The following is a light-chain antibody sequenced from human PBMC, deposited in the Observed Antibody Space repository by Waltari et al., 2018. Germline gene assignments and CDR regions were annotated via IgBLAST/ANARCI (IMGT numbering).Light chain of an antibody. J-gene: IGKJ1*01. Sequence: IQLTQSPSSLSASVGDRVTITCRASPGISTYLAWYQQKPGKAPTLLIDAASTLQSGVPSRCSGSGSGTDFTLTISSLQPEDFATYYCQQLNSDPWMFGQGTKVEIK. CDR2: AAS. CDR1: PGISTY. CDR3: QQLNSDPWM. V-gene: IGKV1-9*01.